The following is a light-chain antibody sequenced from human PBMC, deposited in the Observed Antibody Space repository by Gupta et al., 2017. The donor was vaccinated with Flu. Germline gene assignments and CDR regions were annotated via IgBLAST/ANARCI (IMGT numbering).Light chain of an antibody. CDR2: DDT. CDR1: NIGGKS. V-gene: IGLV3-21*02. CDR3: QVWDSSSDQEV. Sequence: SYVLTQTPSVSVAPGQTARITCGGNNIGGKSVHWYQQKPGQAPVLVVCDDTDRPSGIPERFSGSNSGNTATLTISRVEAGDEADYYCQVWDSSSDQEVFGGGTKLTVL. J-gene: IGLJ3*02.